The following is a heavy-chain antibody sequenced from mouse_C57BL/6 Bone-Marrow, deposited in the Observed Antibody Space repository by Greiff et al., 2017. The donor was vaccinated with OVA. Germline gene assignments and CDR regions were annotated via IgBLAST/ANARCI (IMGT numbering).Heavy chain of an antibody. Sequence: VQLQHPGAELVKPGASVKLSCKASGYTFTSYWMHWVKQRPGQGLEWIGMIHPNSGSTNYNEKFKSKATLTVDKSSSTTYMQLSSLTSEDSAVYYCSREVYYGYAMDYWGQGPSVTVSA. V-gene: IGHV1-64*01. J-gene: IGHJ4*01. CDR3: SREVYYGYAMDY. CDR2: IHPNSGST. CDR1: GYTFTSYW. D-gene: IGHD2-1*01.